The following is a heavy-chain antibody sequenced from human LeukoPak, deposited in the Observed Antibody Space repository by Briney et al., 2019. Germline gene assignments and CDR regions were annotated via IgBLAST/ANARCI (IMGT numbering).Heavy chain of an antibody. D-gene: IGHD6-13*01. Sequence: ASVKVSCKASGYTFTGYYMHWVRQAPGQGLEWMGWINPNSGGTNYAQKFQGRVTMTRNTSISTAYMELSSLRSEDTAVYYCASWGSSYYYYGMDVWGQGTTVTVSS. V-gene: IGHV1-2*02. CDR3: ASWGSSYYYYGMDV. CDR2: INPNSGGT. CDR1: GYTFTGYY. J-gene: IGHJ6*02.